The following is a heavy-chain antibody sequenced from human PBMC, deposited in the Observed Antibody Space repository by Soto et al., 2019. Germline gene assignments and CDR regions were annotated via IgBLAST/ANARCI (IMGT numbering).Heavy chain of an antibody. CDR3: ARDTPYCGGDCYLNGMDV. J-gene: IGHJ6*02. CDR2: INRDGSST. V-gene: IGHV3-74*01. Sequence: EVQLVESGGGLVQPGGSLRLSCASSGFTFSSYWMHWVRQAPGKGLVWVSRINRDGSSTSYADSVKGRFTISRDNAKNTLYLQMNSLRAEDTAVYYCARDTPYCGGDCYLNGMDVWGQGTTVTVSS. CDR1: GFTFSSYW. D-gene: IGHD2-21*02.